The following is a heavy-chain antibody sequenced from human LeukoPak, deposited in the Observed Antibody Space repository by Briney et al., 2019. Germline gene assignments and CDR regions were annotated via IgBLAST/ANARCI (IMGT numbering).Heavy chain of an antibody. J-gene: IGHJ6*02. D-gene: IGHD5-24*01. CDR1: GGSISSGGYY. CDR3: ASNGEMATTSYYYYYGMDV. CDR2: IYYSGST. Sequence: PSETLSLTCTVSGGSISSGGYYWSWVRQHPGKGLEWIGYIYYSGSTYDNPSLKRRVTISVDPSKNQFSLKLSSVTAADTAVYYCASNGEMATTSYYYYYGMDVWGQGTTVTVSS. V-gene: IGHV4-31*03.